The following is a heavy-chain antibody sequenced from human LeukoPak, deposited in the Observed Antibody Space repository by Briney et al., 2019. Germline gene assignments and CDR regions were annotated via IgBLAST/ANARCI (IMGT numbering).Heavy chain of an antibody. J-gene: IGHJ6*03. CDR3: ARGGYSSGWYGRYYYYYCMDV. CDR2: IGPSGDRI. CDR1: GFTFSSYS. D-gene: IGHD6-19*01. V-gene: IGHV3-21*01. Sequence: PGGSLRLSCAASGFTFSSYSMNWVRQAPGKGLEWVSGIGPSGDRIYYADSVKGRVTISRDNAKNSLYLQMNSLRAEDTAVYYCARGGYSSGWYGRYYYYYCMDVWGKGTTVTISS.